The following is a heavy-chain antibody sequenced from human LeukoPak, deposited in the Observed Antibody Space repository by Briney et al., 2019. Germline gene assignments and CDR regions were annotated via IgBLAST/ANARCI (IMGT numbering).Heavy chain of an antibody. CDR2: ISSSSSTI. J-gene: IGHJ6*03. Sequence: GGSLRLSCAASGFTFSSYSMNWVRQAPGKGLEWVSYISSSSSTIYYADSVKGRFTISRDNAKNSLYLQMNSLRADDTAVYYWARGLGAAAPYYMDVWGKGTTVTVSS. V-gene: IGHV3-48*01. D-gene: IGHD6-13*01. CDR3: ARGLGAAAPYYMDV. CDR1: GFTFSSYS.